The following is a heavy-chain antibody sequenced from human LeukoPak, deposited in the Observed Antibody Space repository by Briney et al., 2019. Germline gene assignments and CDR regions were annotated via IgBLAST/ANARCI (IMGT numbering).Heavy chain of an antibody. Sequence: SETLSLTCTVSGDSITSNGFYWSWVRQAAGKGPEWIGRIDRRGNTNYNPSLKSRVTISVDTSKNQFSLNLFSVTAADTAIYYCASDPFIYGTGFDPWGQGTLVTVSS. V-gene: IGHV4-61*02. CDR3: ASDPFIYGTGFDP. D-gene: IGHD1-1*01. CDR1: GDSITSNGFY. CDR2: IDRRGNT. J-gene: IGHJ5*02.